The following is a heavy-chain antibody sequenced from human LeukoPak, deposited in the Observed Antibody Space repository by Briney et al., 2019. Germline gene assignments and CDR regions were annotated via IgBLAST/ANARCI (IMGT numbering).Heavy chain of an antibody. V-gene: IGHV3-7*01. CDR3: ARDIIRGYLDQ. CDR2: IKQDGSEK. J-gene: IGHJ4*02. D-gene: IGHD2-15*01. CDR1: GFTFSNHW. Sequence: GGSLRLSCVASGFTFSNHWMSWVRQAPGKGLEWVANIKQDGSEKYYVDSLKGRFTISRDNAMNSLYLQMNSLRVDDTAVYYCARDIIRGYLDQWGQGTLVTVSS.